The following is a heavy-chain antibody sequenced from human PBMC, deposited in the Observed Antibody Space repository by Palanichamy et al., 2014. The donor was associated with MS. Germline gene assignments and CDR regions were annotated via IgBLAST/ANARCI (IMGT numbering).Heavy chain of an antibody. Sequence: EVQLGGVGGRAWVTALGGPSRLSCAASGFTFSSYSMNWVRQAPGKGLEWVSYITSSSSTIYDADSVKGRFTISRDNAKNSLYLQMNSLRAEDTAVYYCARSGGDFWSLHIDYWGQGTLVTVSS. D-gene: IGHD3-3*01. V-gene: IGHV3-48*01. CDR1: GFTFSSYS. J-gene: IGHJ4*02. CDR2: ITSSSSTI. CDR3: ARSGGDFWSLHIDY.